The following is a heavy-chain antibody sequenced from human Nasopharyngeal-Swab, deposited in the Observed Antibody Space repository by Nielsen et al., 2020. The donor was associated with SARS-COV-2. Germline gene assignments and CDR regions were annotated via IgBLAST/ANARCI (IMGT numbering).Heavy chain of an antibody. V-gene: IGHV4-39*01. Sequence: WIRQPPGKGLEWIGSIYYSGSTYYNPSLKSRVTISVDTSKNQFSLKLSSVTAADTAVYYCARLVGYCSSTSCYAGVGRYYYYYMDVWGKGTTVTVSS. CDR2: IYYSGST. J-gene: IGHJ6*03. CDR3: ARLVGYCSSTSCYAGVGRYYYYYMDV. D-gene: IGHD2-2*01.